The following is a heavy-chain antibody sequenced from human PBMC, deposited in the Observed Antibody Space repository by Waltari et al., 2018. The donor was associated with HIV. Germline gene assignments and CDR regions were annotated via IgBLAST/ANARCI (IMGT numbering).Heavy chain of an antibody. J-gene: IGHJ4*02. D-gene: IGHD1-26*01. CDR3: AREGARGSGSYEDY. CDR1: GYTFTGYY. V-gene: IGHV1-2*02. CDR2: INPNSGGT. Sequence: QVQLVQSGAEVKKPGAPVKVSCQASGYTFTGYYMHWVRKAPGQGLEWMGWINPNSGGTNYAQKFQGRVTMTRDTSISTAYMELSRLRSDDTAVYYCAREGARGSGSYEDYWGQGTLVTVSS.